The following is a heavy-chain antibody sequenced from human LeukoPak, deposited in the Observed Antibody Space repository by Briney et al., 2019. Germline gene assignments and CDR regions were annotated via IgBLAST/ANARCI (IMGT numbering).Heavy chain of an antibody. D-gene: IGHD2-21*02. CDR2: IYYTGST. V-gene: IGHV4-59*08. J-gene: IGHJ3*01. CDR1: GGSISSYY. Sequence: SETLSLTCTVSGGSISSYYWSWIRQPPGKGLEYIGYIYYTGSTNYNPSLKSRVTISLDTSKNQFSLKVSSVTAADTAVYYCARRSVMTAINFDAFDFWGQGTMVTVSS. CDR3: ARRSVMTAINFDAFDF.